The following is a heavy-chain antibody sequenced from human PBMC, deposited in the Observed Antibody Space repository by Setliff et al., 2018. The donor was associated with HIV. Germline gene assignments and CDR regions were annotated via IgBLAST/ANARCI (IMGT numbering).Heavy chain of an antibody. CDR2: INYDESSE. CDR1: GFTFSVHV. V-gene: IGHV3-30*02. D-gene: IGHD4-4*01. CDR3: AKDGDYRNGDYDAFDI. Sequence: GGSLRLSCAASGFTFSVHVMHWVRQAPGKGLEWVAFINYDESSEYYADSVKGRVSISRDNSKNTLFLQMNSLRPEDTAIYYCAKDGDYRNGDYDAFDIWGLGTMVTVSS. J-gene: IGHJ3*02.